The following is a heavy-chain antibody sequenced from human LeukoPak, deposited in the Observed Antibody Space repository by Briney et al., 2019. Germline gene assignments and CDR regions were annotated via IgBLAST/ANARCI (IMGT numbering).Heavy chain of an antibody. D-gene: IGHD3-9*01. J-gene: IGHJ4*02. CDR1: GFTFSTYS. Sequence: GGSLRLSCAASGFTFSTYSMSWGRQAPGKGLEWVSSISSSSSYIYYADSVKGRFTISRDNAKNSLFLQMNSLRAEDTAVYYCARDAPDYDILTGYYIPPIDYWGQGTLVTVSS. V-gene: IGHV3-21*01. CDR3: ARDAPDYDILTGYYIPPIDY. CDR2: ISSSSSYI.